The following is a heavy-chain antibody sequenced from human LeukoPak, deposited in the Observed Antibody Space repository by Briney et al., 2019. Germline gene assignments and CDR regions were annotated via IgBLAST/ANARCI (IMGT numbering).Heavy chain of an antibody. CDR1: GYTFTSYD. CDR2: MNPNSGNT. CDR3: ARGRQGDVGSSIFDY. V-gene: IGHV1-8*03. Sequence: ASVRVSCKASGYTFTSYDINWVRQATGQGLEWMGWMNPNSGNTGYAQKFQGRVTITRNTSISTAYMELSSLRSEDTAVYYCARGRQGDVGSSIFDYWGQGTLVTVSS. D-gene: IGHD6-6*01. J-gene: IGHJ4*02.